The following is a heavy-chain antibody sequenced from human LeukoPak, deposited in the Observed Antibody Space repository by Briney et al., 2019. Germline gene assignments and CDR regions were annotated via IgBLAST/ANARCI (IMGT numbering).Heavy chain of an antibody. J-gene: IGHJ4*02. V-gene: IGHV4-39*01. Sequence: PSETLSLTCTVSGGSISSSSYYWGWIRQPPGKGLEWIGSIYYSGSTYYNPSLKSRVTISVDTSKNQFSLKLSSVTAADTAVYYCATHVWRLPDYWGQGTLVTVSS. CDR3: ATHVWRLPDY. CDR2: IYYSGST. CDR1: GGSISSSSYY. D-gene: IGHD5/OR15-5a*01.